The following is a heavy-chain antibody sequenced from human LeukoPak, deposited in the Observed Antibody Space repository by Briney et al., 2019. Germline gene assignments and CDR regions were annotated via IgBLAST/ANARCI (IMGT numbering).Heavy chain of an antibody. V-gene: IGHV4-4*07. CDR2: IYTSGST. CDR1: GGSISSYY. Sequence: SETLSLTCTVSGGSISSYYWSWIRQPAGKGLEWIGRIYTSGSTNYNPSLKSRVTMSVDTSKNQFSLKLSSVTAADTAVYYCAREVIVGAKRTTDAFDIWGQGTMVTVSS. D-gene: IGHD1-26*01. CDR3: AREVIVGAKRTTDAFDI. J-gene: IGHJ3*02.